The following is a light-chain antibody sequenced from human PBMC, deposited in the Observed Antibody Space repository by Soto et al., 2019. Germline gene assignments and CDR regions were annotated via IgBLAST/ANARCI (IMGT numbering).Light chain of an antibody. CDR1: QGISSW. V-gene: IGKV1-12*02. CDR3: TQPNSLSFT. J-gene: IGKJ3*01. CDR2: AAS. Sequence: DIQMTQSPSSVSASVGDRVTITCRARQGISSWLAWYQQKPGKAPKLLIYAASSLQCGFPSKFRGSGSWPNFTLTFSTLQPPDFATDDTTQPNSLSFTSGPGNKVPIE.